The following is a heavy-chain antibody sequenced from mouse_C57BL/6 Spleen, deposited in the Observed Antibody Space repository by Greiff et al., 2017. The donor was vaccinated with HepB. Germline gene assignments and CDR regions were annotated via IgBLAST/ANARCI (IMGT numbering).Heavy chain of an antibody. CDR1: GFTFSDYY. V-gene: IGHV5-12*01. D-gene: IGHD2-5*01. Sequence: DVHLVESGGGLVQPGGSLKLSCAASGFTFSDYYMYWVRQTPEKRLEWVAYISNGGGSTYYPDTVKGRFTISRDNAKNTLYLQMSRLKSEDTAMYYCARRGYSNYAMDYWGQGTSVTVSS. CDR2: ISNGGGST. CDR3: ARRGYSNYAMDY. J-gene: IGHJ4*01.